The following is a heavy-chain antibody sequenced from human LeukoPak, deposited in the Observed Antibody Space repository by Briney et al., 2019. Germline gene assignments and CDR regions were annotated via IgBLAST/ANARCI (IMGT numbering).Heavy chain of an antibody. CDR2: ISAYNGNT. V-gene: IGHV1-18*01. J-gene: IGHJ4*02. CDR3: ARVMLTRYYFDY. Sequence: ASVKVSCKASGYTFTSYGVSWVRQAPGQGLEWMGWISAYNGNTNYAQKLQGRVTMTTDTSTSTAYMELRSLRSDDTAVYYCARVMLTRYYFDYWGQGTLVTVSS. D-gene: IGHD4/OR15-4a*01. CDR1: GYTFTSYG.